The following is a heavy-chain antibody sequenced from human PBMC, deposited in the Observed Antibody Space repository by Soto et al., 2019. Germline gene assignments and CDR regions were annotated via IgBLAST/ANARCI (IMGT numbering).Heavy chain of an antibody. V-gene: IGHV1-18*04. CDR1: GYTLTTYG. CDR2: ISAYNGHT. CDR3: ARDTYYYDSSGHPPDY. D-gene: IGHD3-22*01. Sequence: GSVKVSCKGSGYTLTTYGISWVRKGPGQGLELVGWISAYNGHTNYAQQIQGRVTMTTDTSTSTAYMELRSLRSDDTAVYYCARDTYYYDSSGHPPDYWGQGTLVIVSS. J-gene: IGHJ4*02.